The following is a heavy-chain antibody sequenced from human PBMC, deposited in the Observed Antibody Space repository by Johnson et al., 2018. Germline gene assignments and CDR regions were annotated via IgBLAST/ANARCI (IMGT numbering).Heavy chain of an antibody. Sequence: QVQLVESGPGLVKPSETLSLICTVSGVSLSLYQWDWIRQPPGKGLEWIGVIYESGRTRYNPSLNSRVTMSKDASKNQFSLRLDSVTAADTAVYYCARESCSATPPGNDGFDIWGQGTRVMVST. CDR3: ARESCSATPPGNDGFDI. V-gene: IGHV4-59*01. CDR1: GVSLSLYQ. D-gene: IGHD1-14*01. J-gene: IGHJ3*02. CDR2: IYESGRT.